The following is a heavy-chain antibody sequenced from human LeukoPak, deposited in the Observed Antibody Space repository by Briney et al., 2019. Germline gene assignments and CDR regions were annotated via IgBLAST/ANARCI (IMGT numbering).Heavy chain of an antibody. Sequence: GESLKISGQGFGYSFTSYWIGGVRPMPGKGMEWMGVIYPGDSRIRYNPSFQAQVTISVDKSISTAYLQWVSLRASDSAMYYCACRDLTSTWSFPWGQGTLVTVSS. J-gene: IGHJ5*02. D-gene: IGHD6-13*01. CDR3: ACRDLTSTWSFP. CDR2: IYPGDSRI. CDR1: GYSFTSYW. V-gene: IGHV5-51*01.